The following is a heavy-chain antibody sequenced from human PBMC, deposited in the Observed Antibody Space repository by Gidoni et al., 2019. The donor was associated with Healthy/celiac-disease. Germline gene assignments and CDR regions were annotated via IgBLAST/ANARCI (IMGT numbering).Heavy chain of an antibody. Sequence: QVQLVQSGAEVKKPGSSVKVSCKASGVPFISYAISWVRQAPGQGLEWMGGIIPIFGTANYAQKFQGRVTITADKSTSTAYMELSSLRSEDTAVYYCARASEDYYDSSGYPYWGQGTLVTVSS. CDR2: IIPIFGTA. J-gene: IGHJ4*02. D-gene: IGHD3-22*01. CDR1: GVPFISYA. V-gene: IGHV1-69*06. CDR3: ARASEDYYDSSGYPY.